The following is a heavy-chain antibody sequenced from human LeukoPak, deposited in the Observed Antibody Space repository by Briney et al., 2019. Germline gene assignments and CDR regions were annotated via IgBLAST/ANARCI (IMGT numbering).Heavy chain of an antibody. D-gene: IGHD3-10*01. CDR2: ISSSSSYI. J-gene: IGHJ4*02. Sequence: GGSLRLSCAASGFTFSSYSMNWVRQAPGKGLEWVSSISSSSSYIYCADSVKGRFTISRDNAKNSLYLQMNSLRAEDTAVYYCARSWFGELTLDYWGQGTLVTVSS. CDR3: ARSWFGELTLDY. CDR1: GFTFSSYS. V-gene: IGHV3-21*01.